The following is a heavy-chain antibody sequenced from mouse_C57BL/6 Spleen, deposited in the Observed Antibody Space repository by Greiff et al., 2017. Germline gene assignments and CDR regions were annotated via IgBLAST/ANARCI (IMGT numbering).Heavy chain of an antibody. V-gene: IGHV1-64*01. D-gene: IGHD1-1*01. CDR3: ARWDDGSSYSFDY. J-gene: IGHJ2*01. CDR2: IHPTSGNT. Sequence: QVQLQQPGAELVKPGASVKLSCKASGYTFTSYWMHWVKQRPGQGLEWIGMIHPTSGNTNYNEKFKSKATLTVDKSSSTPYMQLSSLTSADSAGYYCARWDDGSSYSFDYWGQGTTLTVSS. CDR1: GYTFTSYW.